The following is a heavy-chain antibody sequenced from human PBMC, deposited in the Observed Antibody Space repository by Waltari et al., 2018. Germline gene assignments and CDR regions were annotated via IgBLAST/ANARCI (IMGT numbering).Heavy chain of an antibody. Sequence: EVQLLESGGGLVQSGGSLRLSCAASGFTFSNYAMSWVRQAPGKGLEWVSGMSGSGDRTYDADSVKGRFAISRDNSKNTLYLQMNSLRAEDTGVYYCAKDMGNIVVVISATFFDYWGQGTLVTVSS. CDR1: GFTFSNYA. D-gene: IGHD2-15*01. J-gene: IGHJ4*02. CDR2: MSGSGDRT. V-gene: IGHV3-23*01. CDR3: AKDMGNIVVVISATFFDY.